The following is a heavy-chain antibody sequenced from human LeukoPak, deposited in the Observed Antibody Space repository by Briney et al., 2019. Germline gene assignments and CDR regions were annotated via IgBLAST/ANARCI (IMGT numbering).Heavy chain of an antibody. D-gene: IGHD5-24*01. CDR2: IIPILGIA. V-gene: IGHV1-69*04. Sequence: ASVKVSCKASGGTFSSYAISWVRQAPGQGLEWMGRIIPILGIANYAQKFQGRVTITADKSTSTAYMELSSLRSEDTAVYYCARDGSGRDGYNSNYWGPGTLVTVSS. CDR1: GGTFSSYA. J-gene: IGHJ4*02. CDR3: ARDGSGRDGYNSNY.